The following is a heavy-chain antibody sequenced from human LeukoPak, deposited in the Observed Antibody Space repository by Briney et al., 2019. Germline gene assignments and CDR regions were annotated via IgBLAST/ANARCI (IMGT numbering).Heavy chain of an antibody. Sequence: SETLSLTCAVYGGSFSGYYWSWIRQPLGKGLEWIGEINHSENTDYNPSLKSRVTISLDTPRNQFSLKRNSVTAADTAVYYCAKSNGYGLVDIWGQGTMVTVSS. CDR3: AKSNGYGLVDI. V-gene: IGHV4-34*01. CDR2: INHSENT. D-gene: IGHD3-10*01. CDR1: GGSFSGYY. J-gene: IGHJ3*02.